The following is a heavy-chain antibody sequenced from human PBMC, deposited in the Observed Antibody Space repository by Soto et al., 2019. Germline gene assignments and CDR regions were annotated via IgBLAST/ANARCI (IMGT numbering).Heavy chain of an antibody. D-gene: IGHD3-3*01. Sequence: SETLSLTCAVYGGSFSGYYWSWIRQPPGKGLEWIGEINHSGSTNYNPPLKSRVTISVDTSKNQFSLKLSSVTAADTAVYYRARGLPYYDFWSGYYTCYYYYMDVWGKGTTVTVSS. CDR3: ARGLPYYDFWSGYYTCYYYYMDV. J-gene: IGHJ6*03. V-gene: IGHV4-34*01. CDR2: INHSGST. CDR1: GGSFSGYY.